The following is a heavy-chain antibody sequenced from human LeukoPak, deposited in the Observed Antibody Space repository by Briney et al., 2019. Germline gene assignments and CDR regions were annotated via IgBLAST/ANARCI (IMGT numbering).Heavy chain of an antibody. V-gene: IGHV3-74*01. CDR1: GFTFSSYW. CDR2: INIDGTTT. J-gene: IGHJ4*02. D-gene: IGHD2-2*01. CDR3: AKAYGYCSSTSCSHEEFDY. Sequence: GGSLRLSCAASGFTFSSYWVHWVRQAPGKGLVWVSRINIDGTTTNYADSVKGRFTISRDNSKNTLYLQMNSLRAEDTAVYYCAKAYGYCSSTSCSHEEFDYWGQGTLVTVSS.